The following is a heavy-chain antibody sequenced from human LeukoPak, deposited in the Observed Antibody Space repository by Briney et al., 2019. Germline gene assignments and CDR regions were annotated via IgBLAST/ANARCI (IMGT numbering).Heavy chain of an antibody. Sequence: VASVNVSCKASGYTFTSHGISWVRQAPGQGLEWMGWISAYNGNTNYAQKLQGRVTMTTDTSTSTAYMELRSLRSDDTAVYYCARRRIAAAYFDYWGQGTLVTVSS. CDR1: GYTFTSHG. D-gene: IGHD6-13*01. J-gene: IGHJ4*02. CDR3: ARRRIAAAYFDY. CDR2: ISAYNGNT. V-gene: IGHV1-18*01.